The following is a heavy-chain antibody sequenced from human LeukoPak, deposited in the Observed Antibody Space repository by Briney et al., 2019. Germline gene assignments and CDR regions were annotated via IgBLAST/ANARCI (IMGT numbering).Heavy chain of an antibody. D-gene: IGHD2-2*01. J-gene: IGHJ3*02. CDR2: ISGSGSTI. Sequence: GGSLRLSCAASGFSHSSYWMSWVRQIPGKGLEWVSYISGSGSTIYSADSVKGRFTISRDNAKNSLYLQMNSLRAEDTAIYYCAREVGYCSSTSCRDAFDIWGQGTMVTVSS. CDR3: AREVGYCSSTSCRDAFDI. V-gene: IGHV3-48*03. CDR1: GFSHSSYW.